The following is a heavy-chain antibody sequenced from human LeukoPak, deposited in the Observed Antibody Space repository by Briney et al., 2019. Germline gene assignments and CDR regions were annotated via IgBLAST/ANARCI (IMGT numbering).Heavy chain of an antibody. V-gene: IGHV1-69*13. J-gene: IGHJ6*02. CDR3: ARGRHYYDSSGYYTARYYYYYGMDV. Sequence: SVKVSCKASGGTFSSYAISWVRQAPGQGLEWMGGIIPIFGTANYAQKFQGRVTITADESTSTAYMELSSLRSEDTAVYYCARGRHYYDSSGYYTARYYYYYGMDVWGQGTTVTVSS. CDR2: IIPIFGTA. D-gene: IGHD3-22*01. CDR1: GGTFSSYA.